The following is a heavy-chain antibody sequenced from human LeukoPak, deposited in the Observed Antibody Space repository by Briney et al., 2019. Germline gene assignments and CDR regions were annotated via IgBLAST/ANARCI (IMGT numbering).Heavy chain of an antibody. Sequence: SEALSHTSTESGGSTSSNYWSWSRQHLRERLEWMGHIFYSGSPNYNPSLQRRVTISGDTSKIQFSLKLSSVTAADTAVYYCARHVRYYDILAGLTSYYFDYWGQGTLVTVSS. CDR3: ARHVRYYDILAGLTSYYFDY. D-gene: IGHD3-9*01. CDR2: IFYSGSP. V-gene: IGHV4-59*08. J-gene: IGHJ4*02. CDR1: GGSTSSNY.